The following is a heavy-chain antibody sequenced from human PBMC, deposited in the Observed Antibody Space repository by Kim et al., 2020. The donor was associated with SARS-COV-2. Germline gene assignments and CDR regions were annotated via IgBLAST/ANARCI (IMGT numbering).Heavy chain of an antibody. CDR2: IYYSGST. CDR3: AGSWYTAVTTLLFDY. V-gene: IGHV4-39*01. D-gene: IGHD6-13*01. CDR1: GGSISSSSYY. J-gene: IGHJ4*02. Sequence: SETLSLTCTVSGGSISSSSYYWGWIRQPPGKGLEWIGSIYYSGSTYYNPSLKSRVTISVDTSKNQFSLKLSSVTAADTAVYYCAGSWYTAVTTLLFDYWGQGTLVTVSS.